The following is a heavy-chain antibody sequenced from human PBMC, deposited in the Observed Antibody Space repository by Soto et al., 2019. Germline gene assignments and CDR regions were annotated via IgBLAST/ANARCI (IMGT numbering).Heavy chain of an antibody. V-gene: IGHV3-48*01. Sequence: GGSLRLSCAASGFMFSTHDINWVRQAPGKGLEWLSFINSRGSIKYYTDSVKGRFSISRDNAKNSLYLQMDSLRGEDTAVYYCATDHYGSNSDALEFWGQGTLVTVSS. CDR2: INSRGSIK. J-gene: IGHJ4*02. D-gene: IGHD4-17*01. CDR1: GFMFSTHD. CDR3: ATDHYGSNSDALEF.